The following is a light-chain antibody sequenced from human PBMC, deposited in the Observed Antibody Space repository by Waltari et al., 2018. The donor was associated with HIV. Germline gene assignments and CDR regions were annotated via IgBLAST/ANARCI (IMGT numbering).Light chain of an antibody. CDR3: QQYGSSPPSIT. J-gene: IGKJ5*01. CDR1: QSVSSSY. V-gene: IGKV3-20*01. Sequence: EIVLTQSPGTLSLSPEERATLSCRASQSVSSSYLAWYQQKPGQAPRLLIYGASSRATGIPDRFSGSGSGTDFTLTISRLEPEDFAVYYCQQYGSSPPSITFGQGTRLEIK. CDR2: GAS.